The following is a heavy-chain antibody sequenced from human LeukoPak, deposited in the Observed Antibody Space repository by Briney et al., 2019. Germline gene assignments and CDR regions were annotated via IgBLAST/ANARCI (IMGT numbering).Heavy chain of an antibody. CDR2: INPNSGGT. CDR1: RYTFTGYY. D-gene: IGHD3-10*01. J-gene: IGHJ4*02. Sequence: ASLKVSCKASRYTFTGYYMHWVRQAPGPGLEWMGWINPNSGGTNYAQKFQGRVTMTRDTSISTAYMELSRLRSGDTAVYYCARASPLYYYGSGSSQIPSDYWGQGTLVTVSS. V-gene: IGHV1-2*02. CDR3: ARASPLYYYGSGSSQIPSDY.